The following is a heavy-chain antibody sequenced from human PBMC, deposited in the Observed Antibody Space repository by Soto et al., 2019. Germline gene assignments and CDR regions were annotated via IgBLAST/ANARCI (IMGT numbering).Heavy chain of an antibody. Sequence: SVILSLTCAVSDVSIRNSSYYWGWIRRPPGKGLGWIGTIYYSGITYYNPSLKSRVTISVDTSKNQFSLKLTSVTAADTAIYYCARHASNRGHGTPVTGSS. V-gene: IGHV4-39*01. CDR2: IYYSGIT. CDR3: ARHASN. CDR1: DVSIRNSSYY. J-gene: IGHJ1*01.